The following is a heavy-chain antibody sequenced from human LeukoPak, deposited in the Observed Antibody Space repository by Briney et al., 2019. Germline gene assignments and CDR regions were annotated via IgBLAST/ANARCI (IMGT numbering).Heavy chain of an antibody. CDR3: AKDRVYYGSGTGSQFGY. V-gene: IGHV3-9*01. D-gene: IGHD3-10*01. Sequence: GGSLRLSCAASGFTFDDYAMHWVRQAPGKGLEWVSGISWNSGSIGYADSVKGRFTISRDNAKNSLYLQMNSLRAEDTALYYCAKDRVYYGSGTGSQFGYWGQGTLVTVSS. CDR1: GFTFDDYA. CDR2: ISWNSGSI. J-gene: IGHJ4*02.